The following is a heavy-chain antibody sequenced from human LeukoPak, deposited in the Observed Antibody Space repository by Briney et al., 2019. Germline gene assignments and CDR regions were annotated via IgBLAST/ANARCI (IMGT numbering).Heavy chain of an antibody. CDR1: GFTFSSYA. CDR2: ISYDGSNK. CDR3: GGGEWLPPPPDY. Sequence: GGSLRLSCAASGFTFSSYAMHWVRQAPGKGLEWVAVISYDGSNKYYADSVKGRFTISRDNSKNTLYLQMNSLRAEDTAVYYWGGGEWLPPPPDYWGQGTLVTVSS. V-gene: IGHV3-30-3*01. J-gene: IGHJ4*02. D-gene: IGHD6-19*01.